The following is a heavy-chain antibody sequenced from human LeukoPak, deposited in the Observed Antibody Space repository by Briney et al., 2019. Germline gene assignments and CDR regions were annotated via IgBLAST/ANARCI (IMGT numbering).Heavy chain of an antibody. CDR3: ARGGTPGYSSGRIDY. Sequence: PGGSLRLSCVASGLTVSSNYMSWVHQAPGKGLEWVSVIYSAGNTYYADSVKGRFTISRHNSENTLYLQMNSLRVEDTAVYYCARGGTPGYSSGRIDYWGQGTLVTVSS. CDR1: GLTVSSNY. D-gene: IGHD6-19*01. V-gene: IGHV3-53*04. CDR2: IYSAGNT. J-gene: IGHJ4*02.